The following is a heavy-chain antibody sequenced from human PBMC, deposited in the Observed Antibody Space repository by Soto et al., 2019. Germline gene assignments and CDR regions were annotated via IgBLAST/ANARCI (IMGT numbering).Heavy chain of an antibody. V-gene: IGHV3-49*03. J-gene: IGHJ4*02. Sequence: GGSLRLSCTASGFTFGDYAMSWFRQAPGKGLEWVGFIRSKAYGGTTEYAASVKGRFTISRDDSKSIAYLQMNSLKTEDTAVYYCTRASIVATIIFDYWGQGTLVTVSS. CDR1: GFTFGDYA. CDR3: TRASIVATIIFDY. D-gene: IGHD5-12*01. CDR2: IRSKAYGGTT.